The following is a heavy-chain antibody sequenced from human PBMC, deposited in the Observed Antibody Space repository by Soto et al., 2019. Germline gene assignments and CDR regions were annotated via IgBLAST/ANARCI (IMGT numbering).Heavy chain of an antibody. CDR2: IYYSGST. CDR1: GGSISSGGYY. CDR3: AREQGRGYSYGNGAFDI. V-gene: IGHV4-31*03. Sequence: SETLSLTCTVSGGSISSGGYYWSWIRQHPGKGLEWIGYIYYSGSTYYNPSLKSRVTISVDTSKNQFSLKLSSVTAADTAVYYCAREQGRGYSYGNGAFDIWGQGTMVTVSS. J-gene: IGHJ3*02. D-gene: IGHD5-18*01.